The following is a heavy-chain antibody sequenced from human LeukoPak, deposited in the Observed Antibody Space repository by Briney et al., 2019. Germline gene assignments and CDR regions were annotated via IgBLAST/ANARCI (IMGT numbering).Heavy chain of an antibody. J-gene: IGHJ4*02. CDR2: SSSGSTYI. CDR3: ARAEQQLVLWFDY. CDR1: GFTFVSYS. Sequence: GMSLRLSCEGSGFTFVSYSLHWVRQAPGKGLEWVSSSSSGSTYIYYADSVRGRFTMSRDNARNLLYLQVNSLRPEDTAVYYCARAEQQLVLWFDYWGQGTLVTVSS. V-gene: IGHV3-21*01. D-gene: IGHD6-13*01.